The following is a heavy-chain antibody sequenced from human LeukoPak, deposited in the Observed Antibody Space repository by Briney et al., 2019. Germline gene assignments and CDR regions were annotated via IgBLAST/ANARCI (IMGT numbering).Heavy chain of an antibody. Sequence: GGSLRLSCAAFRFTFRRYNINWVRQAPGAGLEWVSAISPAGDSTTDADSVKGRFTISRDNSKSTLYLQMNGLTAEDTALYYCARRLVTAGITDFFDSWGQGTLVSVSS. CDR2: ISPAGDST. CDR1: RFTFRRYN. CDR3: ARRLVTAGITDFFDS. V-gene: IGHV3-23*01. D-gene: IGHD2-2*01. J-gene: IGHJ4*02.